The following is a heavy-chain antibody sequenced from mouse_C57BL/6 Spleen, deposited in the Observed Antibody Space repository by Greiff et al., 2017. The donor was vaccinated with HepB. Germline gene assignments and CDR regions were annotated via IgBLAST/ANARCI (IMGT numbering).Heavy chain of an antibody. V-gene: IGHV1-15*01. CDR3: TRSGWDWYFDV. CDR1: GYTFTDYE. Sequence: LVESGAELVRPGASVTLSCKASGYTFTDYEMHWVKQTPVHGLEWIGAIDPETGGTADKSSSTAYMELRSLTSEDSAVYYCTRSGWDWYFDVWGTGTTVTVSS. D-gene: IGHD3-1*01. J-gene: IGHJ1*03. CDR2: IDPETGG.